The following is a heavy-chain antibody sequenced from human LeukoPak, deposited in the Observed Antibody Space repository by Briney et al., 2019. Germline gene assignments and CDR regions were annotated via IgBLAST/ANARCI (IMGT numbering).Heavy chain of an antibody. CDR2: INHSGST. V-gene: IGHV4-34*01. CDR1: GGSFSGYY. Sequence: SETLSLTCAVYGGSFSGYYWSWIRQPPGKGLEWIGEINHSGSTNYNPSLKSRVTISVDTSKNQFSLKLSSVTAADTAVYYCARGLVVRWATADWFAPWGQGTLVTVSS. J-gene: IGHJ5*02. CDR3: ARGLVVRWATADWFAP. D-gene: IGHD3-10*01.